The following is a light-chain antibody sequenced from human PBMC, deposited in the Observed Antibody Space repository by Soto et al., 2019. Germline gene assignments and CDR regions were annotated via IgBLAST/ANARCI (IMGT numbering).Light chain of an antibody. CDR2: ASS. CDR3: LQDSKYPRT. J-gene: IGKJ1*01. V-gene: IGKV1-6*01. CDR1: QDIRTE. Sequence: AIQMTQSPSSLSASVGDRVTITCRASQDIRTELGWYQQKPGKAPKLLIYASSSLQSGVPSRFSGSGSGTDFTLTISSLQAEDFATYYCLQDSKYPRTFGQGTKVEIK.